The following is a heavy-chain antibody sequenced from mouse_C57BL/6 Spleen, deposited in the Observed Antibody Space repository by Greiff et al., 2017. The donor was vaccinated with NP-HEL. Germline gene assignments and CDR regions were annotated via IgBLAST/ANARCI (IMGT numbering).Heavy chain of an antibody. CDR3: TRDDYGSSYGFAY. CDR2: INPSSGYT. D-gene: IGHD1-1*01. V-gene: IGHV1-4*01. CDR1: GYTFTSYT. J-gene: IGHJ3*01. Sequence: QVQLQQSGAELARPGASVKMSCKASGYTFTSYTMHWVKQRPGQGLEWIGYINPSSGYTKYNQKFKDKATLTADKSSSTAYMQLSSLTSEDSAVYYCTRDDYGSSYGFAYWGQGTLVTVSA.